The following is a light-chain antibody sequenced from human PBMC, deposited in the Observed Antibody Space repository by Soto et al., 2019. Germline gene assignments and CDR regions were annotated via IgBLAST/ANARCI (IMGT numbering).Light chain of an antibody. J-gene: IGLJ2*01. CDR1: SSDVGGYQY. V-gene: IGLV2-14*03. Sequence: QSALTQPASVSGSPGQSITISCTGTSSDVGGYQYVSWYQQHPGKVPKLMIYDVTKRPSGVSNRFSASKSGNTASLTISGLQAEDEADYYCSSYTSRATVVFGGGTKVTVL. CDR3: SSYTSRATVV. CDR2: DVT.